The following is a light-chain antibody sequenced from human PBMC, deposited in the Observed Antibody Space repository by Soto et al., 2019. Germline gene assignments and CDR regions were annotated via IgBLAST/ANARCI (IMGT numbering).Light chain of an antibody. J-gene: IGKJ1*01. CDR2: AAS. V-gene: IGKV1-39*01. CDR1: QSISSY. CDR3: QQSYSTPPT. Sequence: DIQMTQSPSSLSASVGDRVTITCRASQSISSYLNWYQQKPGKALKLLIYAASSLQSGVPSRFSGSGSGTDFTLTISSLQPEDFATYSCQQSYSTPPTFGQGTKVEIK.